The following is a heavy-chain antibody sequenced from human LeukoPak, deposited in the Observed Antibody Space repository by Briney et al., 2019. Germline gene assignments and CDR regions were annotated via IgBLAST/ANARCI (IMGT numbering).Heavy chain of an antibody. D-gene: IGHD5-24*01. CDR1: GGSFSGYY. CDR3: ARESPGMATINRWFDP. V-gene: IGHV4-34*01. J-gene: IGHJ5*02. Sequence: KPSETLSLTCAVYGGSFSGYYWSWIRQPPGKGLEWIGEINHSGSTNYNPSLKSRVTISVDASKNQFSLKLSSVTAADTAVYYCARESPGMATINRWFDPWGQGTLVTVSS. CDR2: INHSGST.